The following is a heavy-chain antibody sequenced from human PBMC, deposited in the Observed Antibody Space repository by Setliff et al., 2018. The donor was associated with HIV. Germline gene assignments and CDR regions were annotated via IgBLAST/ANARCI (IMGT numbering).Heavy chain of an antibody. CDR2: IRSKANGGTT. J-gene: IGHJ4*02. D-gene: IGHD3-9*01. CDR1: GFSFGDYV. Sequence: QPGGSLRLSCTASGFSFGDYVMNWVRQAPGKGLEWVGFIRSKANGGTTEYAASVKGRFTISRDDAKSIAYLQMNSLKTEDTAVYYCTRVAWLNYDILTGPNYYFDYWGQGTLVTVSS. V-gene: IGHV3-49*04. CDR3: TRVAWLNYDILTGPNYYFDY.